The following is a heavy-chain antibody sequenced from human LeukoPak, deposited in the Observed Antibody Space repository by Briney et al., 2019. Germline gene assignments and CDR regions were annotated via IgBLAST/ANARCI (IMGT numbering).Heavy chain of an antibody. CDR2: ISSSSSTI. CDR3: ARDRGGSYYGSPYYFDY. D-gene: IGHD1-26*01. J-gene: IGHJ4*02. Sequence: GGSLRLSCAASGFTFSSYSMNWVRQAPGKGLEWVSYISSSSSTIYYADSVKGQFTISRDNAKNSLYLQMNSLRDEDTAVYYCARDRGGSYYGSPYYFDYWGQGTLVTVSS. CDR1: GFTFSSYS. V-gene: IGHV3-48*02.